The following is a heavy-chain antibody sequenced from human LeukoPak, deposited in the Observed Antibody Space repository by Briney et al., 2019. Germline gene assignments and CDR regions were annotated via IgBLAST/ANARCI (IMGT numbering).Heavy chain of an antibody. J-gene: IGHJ4*02. CDR1: GFTFSDYY. D-gene: IGHD2-15*01. CDR3: ARVVDCSGGSRYKSYFDY. Sequence: GGSLRLSCAASGFTFSDYYMSWIRQAPGKGLEWVSYISSSSSYTNYADSVKGRFTISRDNAKNSLYLQMNSLRAEDTAVYYCARVVDCSGGSRYKSYFDYWGQGTLVTVSS. CDR2: ISSSSSYT. V-gene: IGHV3-11*06.